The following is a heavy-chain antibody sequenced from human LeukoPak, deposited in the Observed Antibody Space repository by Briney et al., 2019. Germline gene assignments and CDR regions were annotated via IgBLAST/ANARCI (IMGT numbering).Heavy chain of an antibody. J-gene: IGHJ6*02. CDR1: GFTFSSYS. V-gene: IGHV3-48*01. D-gene: IGHD2-2*02. CDR2: ISSSSSTI. Sequence: SGGSLRLSCAASGFTFSSYSMNWVRQAPGKGPEWVSYISSSSSTIYYADSVKGRFTISRDNAKNSLYLQMNSLRAEDTAVYYCARSRYTRGPIYYYYGMDVWGQGTTVTVSS. CDR3: ARSRYTRGPIYYYYGMDV.